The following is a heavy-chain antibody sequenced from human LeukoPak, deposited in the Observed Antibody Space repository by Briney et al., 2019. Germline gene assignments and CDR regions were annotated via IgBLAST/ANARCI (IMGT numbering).Heavy chain of an antibody. V-gene: IGHV3-23*01. CDR1: GFTFSSYA. Sequence: PGGSLRLSCAASGFTFSSYAMHWVRQAPGKGLEWVSAIHGSDDNTHYADSVKGRFTISRDKSKNTLYLQMNSLRADDTAVYYCATDLLRWSFDYWGQGTLVTVSS. CDR2: IHGSDDNT. D-gene: IGHD4-23*01. J-gene: IGHJ4*02. CDR3: ATDLLRWSFDY.